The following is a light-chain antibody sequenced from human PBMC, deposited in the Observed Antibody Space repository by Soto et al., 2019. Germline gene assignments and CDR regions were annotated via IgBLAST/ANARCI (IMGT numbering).Light chain of an antibody. CDR3: QQYTTHST. V-gene: IGKV1-5*03. J-gene: IGKJ1*01. CDR1: QNINVW. CDR2: NAS. Sequence: DIQMTQSPSTLSASVGDRVTITCRASQNINVWLAWYQQKPGKAPKLLIYNASSLESGVPSRFSGSGSGTVFPPTSSSLQPDYFATYYYQQYTTHSTFGRGTKVEIK.